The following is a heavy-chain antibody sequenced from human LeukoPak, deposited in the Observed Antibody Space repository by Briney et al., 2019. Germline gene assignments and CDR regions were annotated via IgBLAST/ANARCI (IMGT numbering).Heavy chain of an antibody. CDR3: ARPVPGGFGDY. D-gene: IGHD3-16*01. J-gene: IGHJ4*02. V-gene: IGHV3-48*03. CDR1: GFTFSSYE. CDR2: ICSSGSTK. Sequence: PGGSLRLSCAASGFTFSSYEMNWVRQAPGKGLEWVSYICSSGSTKYYADSVKGRFTISRDNAKTSLYLPMPSLRAEDTAVYYCARPVPGGFGDYWGQGTLVTVSS.